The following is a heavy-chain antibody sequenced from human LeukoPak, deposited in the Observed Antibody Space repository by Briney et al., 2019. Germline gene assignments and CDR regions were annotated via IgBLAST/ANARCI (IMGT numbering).Heavy chain of an antibody. D-gene: IGHD4-23*01. J-gene: IGHJ6*02. CDR3: ARFYGGNSDYYYGMDV. V-gene: IGHV4-59*12. CDR2: IYYSGRT. CDR1: GGSISGYY. Sequence: SETLSLTCAVSGGSISGYYWSWIRQPPGKGLEWLGFIYYSGRTNYNPSLQGRVTLSVDTSTNQVSLKLTSVTAADTAVYYCARFYGGNSDYYYGMDVWGQGTTVTVSS.